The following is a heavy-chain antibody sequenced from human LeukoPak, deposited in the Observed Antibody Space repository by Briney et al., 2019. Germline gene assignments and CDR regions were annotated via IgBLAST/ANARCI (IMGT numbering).Heavy chain of an antibody. J-gene: IGHJ3*02. CDR3: ARGGGYDYGESDPFDI. V-gene: IGHV4-59*01. CDR1: GGSISTYY. Sequence: SETLSLTCTVSGGSISTYYWSWIRQPPGKGLEWIAFIYYSGYTNYNPSLKSRVAISVDTSKNQFSLKLSSVTAADTAVYYCARGGGYDYGESDPFDIWGQGTMVTVSS. CDR2: IYYSGYT. D-gene: IGHD4-17*01.